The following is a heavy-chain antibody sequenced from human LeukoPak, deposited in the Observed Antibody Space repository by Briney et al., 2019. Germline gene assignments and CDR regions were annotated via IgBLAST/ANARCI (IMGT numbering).Heavy chain of an antibody. D-gene: IGHD5-24*01. CDR3: FRDRNSEGTPYNWFDP. J-gene: IGHJ5*02. Sequence: SETLSLTCTVSGASVSSHYWSWIRQPAGKGLEWIGRIYTSGNTNYIPSLKSRVTMSVDTSKNQFSLKLTSVTAADTAVYYLFRDRNSEGTPYNWFDPWGQETLVTVSS. CDR1: GASVSSHY. CDR2: IYTSGNT. V-gene: IGHV4-4*07.